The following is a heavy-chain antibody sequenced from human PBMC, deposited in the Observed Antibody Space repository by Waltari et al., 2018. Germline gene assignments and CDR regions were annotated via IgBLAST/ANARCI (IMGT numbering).Heavy chain of an antibody. CDR1: GGSISSSSYY. D-gene: IGHD6-19*01. Sequence: QLQLQESGPGLVKPSETLSLTCTVSGGSISSSSYYWGWIRQPPGKGLEWIGSIYYSGSTYSNPSLKSRVTISVDTSKNQFSLKLSSVTAADTAVYYCARRAEWSSGWYDYWGQGTLVTVSS. J-gene: IGHJ4*02. CDR3: ARRAEWSSGWYDY. V-gene: IGHV4-39*01. CDR2: IYYSGST.